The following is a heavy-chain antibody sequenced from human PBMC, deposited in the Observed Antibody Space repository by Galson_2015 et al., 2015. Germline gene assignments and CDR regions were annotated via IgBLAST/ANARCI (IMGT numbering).Heavy chain of an antibody. J-gene: IGHJ3*02. CDR2: ISSSSSTI. V-gene: IGHV3-48*01. CDR3: AKLWFGELFDSRLDAFDI. D-gene: IGHD3-10*01. CDR1: GFTFSSYR. Sequence: SLRLSCAASGFTFSSYRMNWVRQAPGKGLEWVSYISSSSSTIYYADSVKGRFTISRDNAKNSLYLQMNSLRAEDTAVYYCAKLWFGELFDSRLDAFDIWGQGTMVTVSS.